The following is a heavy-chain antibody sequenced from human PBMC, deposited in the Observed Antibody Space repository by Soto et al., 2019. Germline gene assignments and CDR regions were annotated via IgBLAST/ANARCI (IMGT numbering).Heavy chain of an antibody. CDR2: ISSSSDYI. J-gene: IGHJ6*02. V-gene: IGHV3-21*01. CDR3: TRGGTVMVLGYLAAGMDV. Sequence: EVQLVESGGGLVKPGGSLRLSCAASGFTFSDYSMNWVRQGPGKGLEWVSSISSSSDYIFYADSVQGRFTISRDNAKNSLYLQMNSLRAEDTAVYYCTRGGTVMVLGYLAAGMDVWGQGTTVTVSS. CDR1: GFTFSDYS. D-gene: IGHD5-18*01.